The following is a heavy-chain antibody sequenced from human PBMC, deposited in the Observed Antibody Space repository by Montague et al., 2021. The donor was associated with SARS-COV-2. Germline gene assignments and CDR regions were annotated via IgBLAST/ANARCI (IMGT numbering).Heavy chain of an antibody. CDR3: ARGPRITMIVVVITDIWFDP. D-gene: IGHD3-22*01. CDR2: INHGGST. V-gene: IGHV4-34*01. CDR1: GGSFSGYY. J-gene: IGHJ5*02. Sequence: SETLSLTCAVYGGSFSGYYWSWIRQPPGEGLEWIGEINHGGSTNYNPSLKSRVTISVDTSKNQFSLKLSSVTAADTAVYYCARGPRITMIVVVITDIWFDPWGQGTLVTVSS.